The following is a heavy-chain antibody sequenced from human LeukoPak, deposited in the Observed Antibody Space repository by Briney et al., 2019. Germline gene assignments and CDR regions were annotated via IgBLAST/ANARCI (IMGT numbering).Heavy chain of an antibody. CDR3: AREADCSGGTCYRGAFDI. J-gene: IGHJ3*02. Sequence: GGSLRLSCAASVFTFSNYAMSWVRQAPGKGLEWVAAIWYDGSNNYYVDSVKGRFTISRDNSKNTLYLQMNSLRAEDTAVYYCAREADCSGGTCYRGAFDIWGQGTMVTVSS. D-gene: IGHD2-15*01. CDR2: IWYDGSNN. V-gene: IGHV3-33*08. CDR1: VFTFSNYA.